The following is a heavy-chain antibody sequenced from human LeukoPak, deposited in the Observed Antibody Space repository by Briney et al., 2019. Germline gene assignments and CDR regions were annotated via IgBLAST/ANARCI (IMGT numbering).Heavy chain of an antibody. D-gene: IGHD4-17*01. J-gene: IGHJ4*02. CDR1: GYSISSGYY. V-gene: IGHV4-38-2*01. CDR3: ARNYGDSLDY. Sequence: SETLSLTCAVSGYSISSGYYWGWIRQPPRKGLEWIGSIYHSGSTYYNPSLKSRVTISVDTSKNQFSLKLSSVTAADTAVYYCARNYGDSLDYWGQGTLVTVSP. CDR2: IYHSGST.